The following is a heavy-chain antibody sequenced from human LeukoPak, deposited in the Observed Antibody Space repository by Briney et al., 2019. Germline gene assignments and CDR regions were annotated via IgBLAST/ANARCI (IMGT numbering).Heavy chain of an antibody. CDR1: GFTVSSNC. V-gene: IGHV3-66*01. D-gene: IGHD3-3*01. CDR2: NYSGGSK. Sequence: GGSLRTSCAASGFTVSSNCMSWVRQAPGKGLGWGAINYSGGSKYYPASVKGRFTISRDKSKNSLYLQMNSLGAEDTAVYYWARDGPPHDEFWGGYRGAQEYGMDVWGQGTTVTVSS. CDR3: ARDGPPHDEFWGGYRGAQEYGMDV. J-gene: IGHJ6*02.